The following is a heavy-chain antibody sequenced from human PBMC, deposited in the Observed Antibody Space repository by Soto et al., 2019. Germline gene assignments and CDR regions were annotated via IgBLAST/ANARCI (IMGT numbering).Heavy chain of an antibody. CDR3: ATVPAAIRGGAFDI. J-gene: IGHJ3*02. D-gene: IGHD2-2*02. V-gene: IGHV4-59*01. Sequence: SETLSLTCTVSGGSISSYYWSWIRQPPGKGLEWIGYIYYSGSTNYNPSLKSRVTISVDTSKNQFSLKLSSVTAADTAVYYCATVPAAIRGGAFDIWGQGTMVTVSS. CDR1: GGSISSYY. CDR2: IYYSGST.